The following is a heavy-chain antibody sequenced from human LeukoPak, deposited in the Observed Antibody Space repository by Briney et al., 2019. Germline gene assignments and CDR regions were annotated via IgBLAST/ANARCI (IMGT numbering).Heavy chain of an antibody. CDR2: IYYSGST. Sequence: PSETLSLTCTVSGGSISSSYYYWGWIRQPPGKGLEWIGSIYYSGSTYYNPSLKSRVAISVDTSKNQFSLKLRSVTSADTAVYYCAREVAAAGTIWVRYFDYWGQGTLVTVSS. CDR1: GGSISSSYYY. D-gene: IGHD6-13*01. V-gene: IGHV4-39*02. J-gene: IGHJ4*02. CDR3: AREVAAAGTIWVRYFDY.